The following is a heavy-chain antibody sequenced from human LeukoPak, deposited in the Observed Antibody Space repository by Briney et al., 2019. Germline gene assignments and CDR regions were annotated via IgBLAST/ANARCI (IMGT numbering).Heavy chain of an antibody. CDR3: ARHRDGYTETDAFDI. D-gene: IGHD5-24*01. Sequence: GESLKISCKGSGYSFTSYWIGWVRQMPGKGLEWMVIIYPGDSDTRYSPSFQGQVTISADKSISTAYLQWSSLKASDTAMYYCARHRDGYTETDAFDIWGQGTMVTVSS. CDR2: IYPGDSDT. V-gene: IGHV5-51*01. CDR1: GYSFTSYW. J-gene: IGHJ3*02.